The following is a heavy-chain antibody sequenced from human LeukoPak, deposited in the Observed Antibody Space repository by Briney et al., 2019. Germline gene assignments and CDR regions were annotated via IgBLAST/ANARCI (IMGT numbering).Heavy chain of an antibody. CDR3: ARFGDSSGYFLDY. CDR1: GFTFSSYW. V-gene: IGHV3-7*01. Sequence: GGSLRLSCAASGFTFSSYWMRWVRQAPGKGLEWVANIKQDGSEKYYVDSVKGRFTISRDNAKNSLYLQMNSLRAEDTAVYYCARFGDSSGYFLDYWGQGTLVTVSS. CDR2: IKQDGSEK. D-gene: IGHD3-22*01. J-gene: IGHJ4*02.